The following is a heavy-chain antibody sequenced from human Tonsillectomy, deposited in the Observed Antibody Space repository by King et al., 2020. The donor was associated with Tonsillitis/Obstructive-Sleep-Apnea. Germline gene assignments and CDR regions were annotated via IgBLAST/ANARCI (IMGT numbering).Heavy chain of an antibody. J-gene: IGHJ5*02. CDR1: GFTFSSYA. V-gene: IGHV3-23*04. D-gene: IGHD3-3*01. CDR2: ISGRGTST. CDR3: AKEYVRDVLWSGFGWFDP. Sequence: VQLVESGGGLVQPGGSLRLSCAASGFTFSSYAMSWVRQAPGKGLEWVSAISGRGTSTYCADSVKGRFTISRDNSKNTLYLQMTSLRAEDTAVYYCAKEYVRDVLWSGFGWFDPRGQGTPVTVSS.